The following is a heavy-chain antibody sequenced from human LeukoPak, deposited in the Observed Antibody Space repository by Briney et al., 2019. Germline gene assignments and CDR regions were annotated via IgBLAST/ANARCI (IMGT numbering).Heavy chain of an antibody. CDR1: GFTFSTYA. J-gene: IGHJ4*02. CDR2: ISSSSSYI. Sequence: GGSLRLSCAASGFTFSTYAVNWVRQAPGKGLEWVSSISSSSSYIYYADSVKGRFTISRDNAKNSLYLQMNSLRAEDTAVYYCARERTAAAFDYWGQGTLVTVSS. CDR3: ARERTAAAFDY. V-gene: IGHV3-21*01. D-gene: IGHD6-13*01.